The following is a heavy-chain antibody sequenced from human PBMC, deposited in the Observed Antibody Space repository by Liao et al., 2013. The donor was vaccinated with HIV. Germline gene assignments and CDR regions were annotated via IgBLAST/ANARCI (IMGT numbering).Heavy chain of an antibody. Sequence: QVQLQESGPGLVKPSQTLSLTCTVSGGSISSGSYYWSWIRQPAGKGLEWIGRIYTSGSTNYNPSLKSRVTMSVDTSKNQFSLKLSSVTAADTAVYYCARVFRYSYGFGYYYYYMDVWGKGTTVTVSS. CDR2: IYTSGST. J-gene: IGHJ6*03. V-gene: IGHV4-61*02. CDR3: ARVFRYSYGFGYYYYYMDV. D-gene: IGHD5-18*01. CDR1: GGSISSGSYY.